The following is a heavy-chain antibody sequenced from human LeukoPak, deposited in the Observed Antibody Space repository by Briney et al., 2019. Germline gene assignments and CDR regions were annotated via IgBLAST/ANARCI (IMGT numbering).Heavy chain of an antibody. CDR1: GGPITTSSFY. CDR2: INHSGST. J-gene: IGHJ4*02. D-gene: IGHD5-18*01. CDR3: ARIKRYSYDY. Sequence: SETLSLTCSVSGGPITTSSFYWGWIRQPPGKGLEWIGEINHSGSTNYNPSLKSRVTISVDTSKNQFSLKLSSVTAADTAVYYCARIKRYSYDYWGQGTLVTVSS. V-gene: IGHV4-39*07.